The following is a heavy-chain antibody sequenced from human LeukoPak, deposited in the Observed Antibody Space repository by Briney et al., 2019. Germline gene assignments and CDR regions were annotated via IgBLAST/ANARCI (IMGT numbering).Heavy chain of an antibody. V-gene: IGHV3-74*01. CDR1: GFTFSNYW. CDR3: ARDLAD. J-gene: IGHJ4*02. CDR2: INGDGSYT. D-gene: IGHD6-19*01. Sequence: GGSLRLSCAASGFTFSNYWMHWVRQAPGKGLVWVSRINGDGSYTNYADSVKGRFTISRDNAKNTLYLQMNSLRAEDTAVYYCARDLADWGQGTLVNVSS.